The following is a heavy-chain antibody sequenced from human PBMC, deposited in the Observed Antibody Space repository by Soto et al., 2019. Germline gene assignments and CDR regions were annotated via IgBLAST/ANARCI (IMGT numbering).Heavy chain of an antibody. CDR3: PRQAVDDTCALDY. J-gene: IGHJ4*02. D-gene: IGHD3-22*01. Sequence: PGESLKISRKGSWFRFISYWIAWVRQMPGKGLEWMGIVYPGDSDTRYRPSFEGQVTISADESITTAYLQWSSLKASDTAMYYCPRQAVDDTCALDYWPQGTLVPVSS. V-gene: IGHV5-51*01. CDR1: WFRFISYW. CDR2: VYPGDSDT.